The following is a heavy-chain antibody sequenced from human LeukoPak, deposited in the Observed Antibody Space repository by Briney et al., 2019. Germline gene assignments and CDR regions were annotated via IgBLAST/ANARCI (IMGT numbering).Heavy chain of an antibody. CDR3: AREGYLGRHFDL. Sequence: PGGSLRLSCAASGFTFSSYAMHWVRQAPGKGLEWVAVISYDGSNKYYADSVKGRFTISRDNSKNTLCLQMNSLRAEDTAVYYCAREGYLGRHFDLWGRGTLVTVSS. CDR1: GFTFSSYA. D-gene: IGHD5-12*01. J-gene: IGHJ2*01. CDR2: ISYDGSNK. V-gene: IGHV3-30-3*01.